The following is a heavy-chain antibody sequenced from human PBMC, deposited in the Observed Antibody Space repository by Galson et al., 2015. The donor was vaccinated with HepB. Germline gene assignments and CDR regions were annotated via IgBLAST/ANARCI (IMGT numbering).Heavy chain of an antibody. CDR3: ARVGSFVGFYFDY. J-gene: IGHJ4*02. CDR1: GFTFSSYG. V-gene: IGHV3-33*01. CDR2: IWYDGSNK. Sequence: SLRLSCAASGFTFSSYGMHWVRQAPGKGLEWVAVIWYDGSNKYYADSVKGRFTISRDNSKNTLYLQMNSLRAEDTAVYYCARVGSFVGFYFDYWGQGTLVTVSS. D-gene: IGHD1-26*01.